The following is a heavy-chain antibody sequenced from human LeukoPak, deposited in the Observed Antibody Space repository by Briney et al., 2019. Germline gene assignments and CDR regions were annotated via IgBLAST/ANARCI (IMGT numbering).Heavy chain of an antibody. CDR3: ARVPRAMVRGVIILGFDP. V-gene: IGHV4-61*01. Sequence: PSETLSLTCTVSGGSVSSGSYYWSWIRQPPGKGLEWIGYIYYSGSTNCNPSLKSRVTISVDTSKNQFSLKLSSVTAADTAVYYCARVPRAMVRGVIILGFDPWGQGTLVTVPS. CDR1: GGSVSSGSYY. D-gene: IGHD3-10*01. J-gene: IGHJ5*02. CDR2: IYYSGST.